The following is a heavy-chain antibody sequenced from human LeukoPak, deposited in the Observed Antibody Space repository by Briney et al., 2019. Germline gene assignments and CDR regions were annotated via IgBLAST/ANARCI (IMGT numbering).Heavy chain of an antibody. CDR2: INAGNGNT. CDR3: ARSSGGSCYRY. Sequence: GASVKVSCKASGYTFTSYAMHWVRQAPGQRLEWMGWINAGNGNTKYSQKFQGRVAITRDTSASTAYMDLSSLRSEDTAVYYCARSSGGSCYRYWGQGTLVTVSS. J-gene: IGHJ4*02. CDR1: GYTFTSYA. D-gene: IGHD2-15*01. V-gene: IGHV1-3*01.